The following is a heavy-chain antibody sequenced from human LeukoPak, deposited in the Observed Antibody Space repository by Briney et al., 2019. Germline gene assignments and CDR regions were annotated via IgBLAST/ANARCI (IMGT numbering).Heavy chain of an antibody. CDR3: ARDRERYYYDSSGYYTDYYYYYMDV. V-gene: IGHV1-18*01. CDR2: ISAYNGNT. J-gene: IGHJ6*03. D-gene: IGHD3-22*01. Sequence: ASVKVSCKASGGSFSNYAISWVRQAPGQGLEWMGWISAYNGNTNYAQKLQGRVTMTTDTSTSTAYMELRSLRSDDTAVYYCARDRERYYYDSSGYYTDYYYYYMDVWGKGTTVTVSS. CDR1: GGSFSNYA.